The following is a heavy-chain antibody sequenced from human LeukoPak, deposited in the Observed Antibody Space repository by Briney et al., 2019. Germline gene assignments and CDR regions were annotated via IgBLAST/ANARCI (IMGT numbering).Heavy chain of an antibody. V-gene: IGHV3-23*01. CDR1: GFTLSSYE. CDR3: AKYSHDSSGSYDY. CDR2: IEYGESTT. Sequence: PGGSLRLSCMVSGFTLSSYEMSWIRQAPGKGLEWVSSIEYGESTTHYADSVRGRFTISRDNSKNTLYLQMNSLRAEDTAVYYCAKYSHDSSGSYDYWGQGTLVTVSS. J-gene: IGHJ4*02. D-gene: IGHD3-22*01.